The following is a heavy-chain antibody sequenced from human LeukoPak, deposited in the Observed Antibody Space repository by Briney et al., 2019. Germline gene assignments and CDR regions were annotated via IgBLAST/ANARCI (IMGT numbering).Heavy chain of an antibody. D-gene: IGHD3-9*01. CDR2: INPNSGGT. J-gene: IGHJ4*02. CDR1: GYTFTGYY. CDR3: ARDSGRTTIFLAVPNYFDY. Sequence: ASVKVSCKASGYTFTGYYMHWVRQAPGQGLEWMGWINPNSGGTNYAQKFQGRVTMTRDTSISTAYMELSRLRSDDTAVYYCARDSGRTTIFLAVPNYFDYWGQGTLVTVSS. V-gene: IGHV1-2*02.